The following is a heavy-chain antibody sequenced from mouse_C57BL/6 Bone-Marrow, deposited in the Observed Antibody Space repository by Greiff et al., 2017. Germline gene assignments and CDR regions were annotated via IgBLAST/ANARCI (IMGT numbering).Heavy chain of an antibody. CDR3: TVYY. Sequence: VQLQQSGAELVRPGASVTLSCTASGFNIKDYYMHWVKQRPEQGLEWIGRIAPEDGDTDYAPKLQGKATMTAETAPNTASLQLSSLTSEDTSVLYCTVYYWGQGTLVTVSA. V-gene: IGHV14-1*01. J-gene: IGHJ3*01. CDR1: GFNIKDYY. CDR2: IAPEDGDT. D-gene: IGHD2-1*01.